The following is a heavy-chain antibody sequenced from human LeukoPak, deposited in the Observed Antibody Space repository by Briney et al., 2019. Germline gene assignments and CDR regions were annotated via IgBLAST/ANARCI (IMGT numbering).Heavy chain of an antibody. Sequence: GGSLRLSCAASGFTFSSYWMHWVRQAPGKGLVWVSRINGDGSSITYADSVKGRFTISRDNAKNTLYLQMNSLRAEDTAVYYCARGKTGYYCYMDVWGKGTTVTISS. D-gene: IGHD3-10*01. CDR3: ARGKTGYYCYMDV. CDR2: INGDGSSI. CDR1: GFTFSSYW. J-gene: IGHJ6*03. V-gene: IGHV3-74*01.